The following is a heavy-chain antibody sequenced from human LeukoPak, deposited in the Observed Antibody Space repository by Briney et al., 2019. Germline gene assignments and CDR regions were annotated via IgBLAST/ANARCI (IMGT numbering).Heavy chain of an antibody. CDR3: ARDPVPPPDYYAPPNAFDI. V-gene: IGHV1-18*01. Sequence: WASVKVSCKASGYTFTSYGISWVRQAPGQGLEWMGWISAYNGNTNYAQKLQGRVTMTTDTSTSTAYMELRSLRSDDTAVYYCARDPVPPPDYYAPPNAFDIWGQGTMVTVSS. CDR1: GYTFTSYG. CDR2: ISAYNGNT. J-gene: IGHJ3*02. D-gene: IGHD3-10*01.